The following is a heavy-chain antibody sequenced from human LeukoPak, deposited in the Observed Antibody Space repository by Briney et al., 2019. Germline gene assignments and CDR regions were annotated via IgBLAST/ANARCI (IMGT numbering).Heavy chain of an antibody. Sequence: GGSLRLSCAASGFTFSSYWMSWVRQAPGKGRGWVANIKQDGSEKYYVDSVKGRFTISRDNAKNSLYLQMNSLRAEDTAVYYCARDRIYCSSTSCYFFDYWGQGTLVTVSS. V-gene: IGHV3-7*01. D-gene: IGHD2-2*01. J-gene: IGHJ4*02. CDR1: GFTFSSYW. CDR3: ARDRIYCSSTSCYFFDY. CDR2: IKQDGSEK.